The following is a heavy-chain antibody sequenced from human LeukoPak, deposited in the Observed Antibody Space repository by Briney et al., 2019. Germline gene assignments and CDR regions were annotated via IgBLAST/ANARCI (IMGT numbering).Heavy chain of an antibody. CDR3: ARGAYYYED. D-gene: IGHD3-22*01. CDR2: ISSSSSTI. Sequence: GGSLRLSCAASGFTFSSHSMNWVRQAQGEGLERVSYISSSSSTIYYADSVKGRFTISRDNAKNSLYLQMNSLRAEDTAVYYCARGAYYYEDWGQGTLVTVSS. CDR1: GFTFSSHS. J-gene: IGHJ4*02. V-gene: IGHV3-48*01.